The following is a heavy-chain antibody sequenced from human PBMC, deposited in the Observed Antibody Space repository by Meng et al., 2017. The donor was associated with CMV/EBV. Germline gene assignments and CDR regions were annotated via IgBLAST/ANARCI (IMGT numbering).Heavy chain of an antibody. CDR2: ISGSGGST. CDR1: GFTFSSYA. V-gene: IGHV3-23*01. D-gene: IGHD2-2*01. Sequence: GGSLRLSCAASGFTFSSYAMSWVRQAPGKGLEWVSAISGSGGSTYYADSVKGRFTISRDNSKNTLYLQMNSLRAEDTAVYYCAKVTLGYFISTSCYPWFDPWGQGTLVTVSS. CDR3: AKVTLGYFISTSCYPWFDP. J-gene: IGHJ5*02.